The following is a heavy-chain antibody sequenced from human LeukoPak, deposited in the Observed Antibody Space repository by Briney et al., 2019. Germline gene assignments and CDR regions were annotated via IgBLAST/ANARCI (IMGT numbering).Heavy chain of an antibody. CDR3: ARAWGPYPYFDY. D-gene: IGHD3-16*01. Sequence: PGGSLRLSCAASGFTVSNMYMSWVRQAPGKGLEWVSVIYSGGSTHYADSVKGRFTISRDNSKKTLYIQMSSLRAEDTAVYYCARAWGPYPYFDYWGQGTLVTVSS. V-gene: IGHV3-66*01. CDR1: GFTVSNMY. J-gene: IGHJ4*02. CDR2: IYSGGST.